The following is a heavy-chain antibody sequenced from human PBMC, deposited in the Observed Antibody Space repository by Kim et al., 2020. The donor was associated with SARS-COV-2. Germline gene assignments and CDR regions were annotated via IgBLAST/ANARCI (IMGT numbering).Heavy chain of an antibody. Sequence: GGSLRLSCAASGFTFSSYGMHWVRQAPGKGLEWVAVISYDGSNKYYADSVKGRFTISRDNSKNTLYLQMNSLRAEDTAVYYCARVVPAVGPLRYFDWLLPDYWGQGPLVTVSS. J-gene: IGHJ4*02. V-gene: IGHV3-33*05. CDR3: ARVVPAVGPLRYFDWLLPDY. CDR2: ISYDGSNK. D-gene: IGHD3-9*01. CDR1: GFTFSSYG.